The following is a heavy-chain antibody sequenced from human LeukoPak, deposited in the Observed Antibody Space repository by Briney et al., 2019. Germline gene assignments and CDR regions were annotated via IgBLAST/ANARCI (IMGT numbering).Heavy chain of an antibody. Sequence: GESLQISCKGSGYSFTSYWIGWVRQMPGEGLEGMGIIYPGDSDTRYSPSFQGQVTISADKSISTAYLQSSSLKASDPAMYYCARPRDYGDFGRFDYWGQGTLVTVSS. J-gene: IGHJ4*02. V-gene: IGHV5-51*01. CDR3: ARPRDYGDFGRFDY. D-gene: IGHD4-17*01. CDR1: GYSFTSYW. CDR2: IYPGDSDT.